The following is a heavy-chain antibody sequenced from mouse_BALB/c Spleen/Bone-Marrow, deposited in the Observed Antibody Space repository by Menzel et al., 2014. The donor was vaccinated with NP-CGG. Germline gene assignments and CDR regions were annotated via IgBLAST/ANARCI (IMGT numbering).Heavy chain of an antibody. J-gene: IGHJ2*01. V-gene: IGHV1-9*01. CDR3: ARASVVPYYFDF. CDR1: GYTFSNYW. Sequence: VQLQQSGAELMKPGASVRISCKATGYTFSNYWIDWVKKRPENGLEWLGEILPGRGTATYNEKLKGKATFTADTSSKTAYMQLSSLTSEDSALYYCARASVVPYYFDFWGQGTPLTVSS. CDR2: ILPGRGTA. D-gene: IGHD1-1*01.